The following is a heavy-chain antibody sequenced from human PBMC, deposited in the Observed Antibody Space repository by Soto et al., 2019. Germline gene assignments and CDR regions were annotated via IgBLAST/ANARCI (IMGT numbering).Heavy chain of an antibody. CDR1: GFTFYSFA. Sequence: GGSLRLSCAASGFTFYSFAMTWVRQAPGKGLEWVSIISSSGDGKYYVDFGNGQFTISRDNSRNTLILLMDSLRAEDTDVYHCPREISYVSGGHLYYGMDVLGQGTAVTVSS. CDR3: PREISYVSGGHLYYGMDV. J-gene: IGHJ6*02. V-gene: IGHV3-23*01. CDR2: ISSSGDGK. D-gene: IGHD3-16*01.